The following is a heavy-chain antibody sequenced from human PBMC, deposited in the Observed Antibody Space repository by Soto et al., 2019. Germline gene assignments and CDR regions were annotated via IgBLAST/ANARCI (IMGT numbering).Heavy chain of an antibody. J-gene: IGHJ6*02. Sequence: EVQLVESGGGLVQPGGSLRLFCAASGFTFSYRWMSWVRQTPGKRPEWVANIKQDGSATYYLDSVKGRFTISRDNAENSLYLQMNSLRAEDTAVYYCARVNSEGSGSDFRFSGMDVWGQGTTVTVSS. CDR1: GFTFSYRW. CDR2: IKQDGSAT. D-gene: IGHD3-10*01. CDR3: ARVNSEGSGSDFRFSGMDV. V-gene: IGHV3-7*01.